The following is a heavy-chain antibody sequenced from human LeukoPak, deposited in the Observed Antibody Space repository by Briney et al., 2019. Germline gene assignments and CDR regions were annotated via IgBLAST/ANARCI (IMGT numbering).Heavy chain of an antibody. CDR1: GYSISSGYY. Sequence: SETLSLTCTVSGYSISSGYYWGWIRQPPGKGLEWIGSIYHSGSTYYNPFLKSRVTISVDTSKNQFSLKLSSVTAADTAVYYCARTYGDYIAAFDYWGQGTLVTVSS. V-gene: IGHV4-38-2*02. CDR3: ARTYGDYIAAFDY. CDR2: IYHSGST. J-gene: IGHJ4*02. D-gene: IGHD4-17*01.